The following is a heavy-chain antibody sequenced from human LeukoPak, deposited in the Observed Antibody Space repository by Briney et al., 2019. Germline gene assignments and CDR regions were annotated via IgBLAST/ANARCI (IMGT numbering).Heavy chain of an antibody. CDR2: IIPIFGTA. V-gene: IGHV1-69*13. CDR1: GGTFSSYA. J-gene: IGHJ4*02. Sequence: GASVKVSCKASGGTFSSYAISWVRQAPGQGLEWMGGIIPIFGTANYAQKFQGRVTITADESTSTAYMELSSLRSEDTAVYYCARDSHYYDSSGYPGPYFDYWGQGTLVTVSS. CDR3: ARDSHYYDSSGYPGPYFDY. D-gene: IGHD3-22*01.